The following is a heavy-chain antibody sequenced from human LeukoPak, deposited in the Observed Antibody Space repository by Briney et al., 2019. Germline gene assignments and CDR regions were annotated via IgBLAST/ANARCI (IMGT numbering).Heavy chain of an antibody. CDR1: GGSFSGYY. D-gene: IGHD1-14*01. Sequence: PSETLSLTRAVYGGSFSGYYWSWIRQPPGKGLEWIGEINHSGSTNYNPSLKSRVTISVDTSKNQFSLKLSSVTAADTAVYYCASGTTYYYYMDVWGKGTTVTVSS. CDR2: INHSGST. V-gene: IGHV4-34*01. CDR3: ASGTTYYYYMDV. J-gene: IGHJ6*03.